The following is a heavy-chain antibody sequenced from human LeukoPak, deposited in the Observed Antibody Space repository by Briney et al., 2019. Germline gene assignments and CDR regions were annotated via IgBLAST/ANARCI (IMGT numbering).Heavy chain of an antibody. Sequence: KPSETLSLTCSVSGGSITTSYWSWIRQPPGKGLEWIGYIYYSESATYNPSLKSRVTISVDTTKNHFSLKLSSVTAADTAVYYCARYSGSYYYFDYWGQGTLVTVSS. J-gene: IGHJ4*02. D-gene: IGHD1-26*01. CDR3: ARYSGSYYYFDY. CDR2: IYYSESA. V-gene: IGHV4-59*01. CDR1: GGSITTSY.